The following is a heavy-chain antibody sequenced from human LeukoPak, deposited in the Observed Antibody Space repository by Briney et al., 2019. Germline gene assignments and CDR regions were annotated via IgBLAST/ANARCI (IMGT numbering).Heavy chain of an antibody. Sequence: TGGSLRLSCAASGFTFSSYSMNWVRQAPGKGLEWVSSISSGSTYMYYADSVKGRFTISRDNAQNSMYLQMNSLRAEDTAVYYCAGQSSNIVVVVAATGAFDIWGQGTMVTVSS. D-gene: IGHD2-15*01. CDR3: AGQSSNIVVVVAATGAFDI. CDR1: GFTFSSYS. CDR2: ISSGSTYM. V-gene: IGHV3-21*01. J-gene: IGHJ3*02.